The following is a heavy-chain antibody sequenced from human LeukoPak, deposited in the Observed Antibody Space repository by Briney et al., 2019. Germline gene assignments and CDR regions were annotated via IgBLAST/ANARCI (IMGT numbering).Heavy chain of an antibody. D-gene: IGHD5-24*01. CDR3: AREGVIGDGYNFFDY. CDR2: INPHSGGT. V-gene: IGHV1-2*02. Sequence: ASVKVSCKASGLTFTSDGISWVRQAPGQGLEWMGWINPHSGGTNSEQNFQGRVTMSRDTSICTVYMELSWLRSDDTALYCCAREGVIGDGYNFFDYWGQGTLVTVSS. J-gene: IGHJ4*02. CDR1: GLTFTSDG.